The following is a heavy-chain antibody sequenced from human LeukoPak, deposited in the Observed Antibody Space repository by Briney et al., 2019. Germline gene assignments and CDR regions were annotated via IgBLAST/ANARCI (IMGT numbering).Heavy chain of an antibody. CDR1: GFPFSSYV. D-gene: IGHD6-13*01. CDR3: AREDGYSSSWYSDY. J-gene: IGHJ4*02. CDR2: ISSTSIYT. Sequence: GRSLRLSCAASGFPFSSYVMHWLRQAPGKGLEWVSDISSTSIYTNYADSVKGRFTISRDNAKNSLYLQMNSLRAEDTAVYYCAREDGYSSSWYSDYWGQGTLVTVSS. V-gene: IGHV3-21*05.